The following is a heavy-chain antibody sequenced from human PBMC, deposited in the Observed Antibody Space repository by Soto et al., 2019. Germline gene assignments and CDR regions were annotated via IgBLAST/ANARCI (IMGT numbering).Heavy chain of an antibody. CDR2: IYYSGST. J-gene: IGHJ4*02. CDR1: GGSISPYY. D-gene: IGHD2-21*01. CDR3: ARLGRRTVASHFDY. V-gene: IGHV4-59*08. Sequence: QVQLQESGPGLVKPSETLSLICTVSGGSISPYYWSWIRQPPGKGLEWIGYIYYSGSTNYNPSLRGRVTXSVSTXXNQFSLRLSSVTAADTAVYYCARLGRRTVASHFDYWGQGTLITVSS.